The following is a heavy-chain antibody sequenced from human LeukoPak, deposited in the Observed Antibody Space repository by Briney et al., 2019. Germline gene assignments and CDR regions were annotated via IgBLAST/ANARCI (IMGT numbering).Heavy chain of an antibody. D-gene: IGHD6-19*01. CDR1: GGSVSSGSFY. CDR3: ARVASTGWFDD. CDR2: ISSSGST. V-gene: IGHV4-61*01. J-gene: IGHJ4*02. Sequence: SETLSLTCTVSGGSVSSGSFYWSWIRQPPGKGLEWIGYISSSGSTKYNPSLKSRATISVDTSKNQFSLNLSSVTAADTAVYYCARVASTGWFDDWGQGTLVTVSS.